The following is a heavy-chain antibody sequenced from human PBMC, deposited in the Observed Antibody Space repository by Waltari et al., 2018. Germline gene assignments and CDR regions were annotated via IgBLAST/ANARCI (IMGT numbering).Heavy chain of an antibody. V-gene: IGHV3-23*04. CDR2: ITGAGGGT. CDR3: VTDLPHSRNYDLPPH. D-gene: IGHD1-7*01. Sequence: QLVESGGGLVQPGGSLRLSCAASGFVFSRYAMNWVRQAPGEGLECFETITGAGGGTYYADSVKGRFTISRDNSKNTLYLQLNSLRADDTAMYYCVTDLPHSRNYDLPPHWGQGTLVTVSS. CDR1: GFVFSRYA. J-gene: IGHJ4*02.